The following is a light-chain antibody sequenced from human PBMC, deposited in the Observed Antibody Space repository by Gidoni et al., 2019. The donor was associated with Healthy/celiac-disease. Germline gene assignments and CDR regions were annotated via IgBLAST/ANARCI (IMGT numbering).Light chain of an antibody. CDR1: QSVSSSY. CDR3: QQYGSSPVT. CDR2: GAS. V-gene: IGKV3-20*01. J-gene: IGKJ2*01. Sequence: EIVLTQSPGTLSLSPGERATLSCRASQSVSSSYLAWYQQKPGQAPRLLIYGASSRATGIPDRFSGSGSGTDFTLTISRLEPEDFAVYYCQQYGSSPVTFGHGTKLEIK.